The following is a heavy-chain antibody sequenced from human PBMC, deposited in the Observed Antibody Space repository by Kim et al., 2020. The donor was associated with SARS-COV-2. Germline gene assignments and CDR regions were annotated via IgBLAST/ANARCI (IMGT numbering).Heavy chain of an antibody. CDR1: GGSISSYY. CDR3: ARVGTLRFLEWLLDY. J-gene: IGHJ4*02. Sequence: SETLSLTCTVSGGSISSYYWSWIRQPPGKGLEWIGYIYYSGSTNYNPSLKSRVTISVDTSKNQFSLKLSSVTAVDTAVYYCARVGTLRFLEWLLDYWGQGTLVTVSS. CDR2: IYYSGST. V-gene: IGHV4-59*13. D-gene: IGHD3-3*01.